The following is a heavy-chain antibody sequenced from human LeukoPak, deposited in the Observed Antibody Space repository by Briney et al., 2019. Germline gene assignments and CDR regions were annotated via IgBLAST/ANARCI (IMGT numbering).Heavy chain of an antibody. V-gene: IGHV1-2*02. CDR1: GYTFTSYD. J-gene: IGHJ4*02. CDR2: INPNSGGT. Sequence: ASVKVSCKASGYTFTSYDINWVRQATGQGLEWMGWINPNSGGTNYAQKFQGRVTVTRDTSISTAYMELSRLRSDDTAVYYCARDRPYNWNDVPYYFDYWGQGTLVTVSS. CDR3: ARDRPYNWNDVPYYFDY. D-gene: IGHD1-20*01.